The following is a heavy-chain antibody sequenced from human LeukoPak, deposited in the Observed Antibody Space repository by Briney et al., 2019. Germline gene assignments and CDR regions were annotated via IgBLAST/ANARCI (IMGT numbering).Heavy chain of an antibody. J-gene: IGHJ4*02. Sequence: SQTLSLTCTVSSGSISSSSYYWGWIRQLPGKGLEWIGNIYYSGSTYYNPSLKSRVTISVDTSKNQFSLKLSSVTAADTAVYYCARGLSAIVHWGQGTLVTVSS. V-gene: IGHV4-39*01. D-gene: IGHD2-21*02. CDR1: SGSISSSSYY. CDR2: IYYSGST. CDR3: ARGLSAIVH.